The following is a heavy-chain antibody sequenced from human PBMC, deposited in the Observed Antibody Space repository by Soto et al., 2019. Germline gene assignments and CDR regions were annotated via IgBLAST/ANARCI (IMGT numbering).Heavy chain of an antibody. CDR1: GYSFTSYW. D-gene: IGHD5-12*01. V-gene: IGHV5-10-1*01. CDR3: ARLPPIGGYDSYYYYGMDV. CDR2: IDPSDSYT. J-gene: IGHJ6*02. Sequence: GESLKISCKGSGYSFTSYWISWVRQMPGKGLEWMGRIDPSDSYTNYSPSFQGHVTISADKSISTAYLQWSSLKASDTAMYYCARLPPIGGYDSYYYYGMDVWAKGPRSPSP.